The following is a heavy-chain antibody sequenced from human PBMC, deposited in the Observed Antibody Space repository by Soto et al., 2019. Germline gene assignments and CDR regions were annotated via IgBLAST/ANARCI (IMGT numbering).Heavy chain of an antibody. CDR3: ARGPLVVAATLYYFDY. J-gene: IGHJ4*02. CDR1: GCTFSSYA. V-gene: IGHV1-69*13. CDR2: IIPIFGTA. Sequence: AAVKVSCKASGCTFSSYAISWVRQAPGQGLEWMGGIIPIFGTANYAQKFQGRVTITVDESTSTAYMELSSLRSEDTAVYYCARGPLVVAATLYYFDYWGQGTLVTVSS. D-gene: IGHD2-15*01.